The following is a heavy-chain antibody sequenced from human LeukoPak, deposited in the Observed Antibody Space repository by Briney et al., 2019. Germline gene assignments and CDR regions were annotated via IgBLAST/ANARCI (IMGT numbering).Heavy chain of an antibody. V-gene: IGHV1-2*02. J-gene: IGHJ4*01. CDR1: GYIFTAYY. Sequence: ASVKVSCKASGYIFTAYYMYWVRQAPGQGLEWMGWINPNSGDTKYAQKFQGRVTMTRDTSINTAYMEMSSLRSDDTAVYYCARGWYYDSTGGYYFDYRGQGTLVTVSS. CDR2: INPNSGDT. D-gene: IGHD3-22*01. CDR3: ARGWYYDSTGGYYFDY.